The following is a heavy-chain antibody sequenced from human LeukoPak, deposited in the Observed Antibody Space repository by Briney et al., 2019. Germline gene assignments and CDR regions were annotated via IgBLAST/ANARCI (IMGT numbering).Heavy chain of an antibody. CDR1: GFNVNDAC. CDR2: VRKTAEGETT. CDR3: TAGLGKTDDDS. Sequence: GGPLRLSCEGSGFNVNDACMSWIRQAPGKGVEWVCRVRKTAEGETTAYAAHVRGRFIITRDDSKNMVFLQLNRLETEDTAIYYCTAGLGKTDDDSWGQGTLVTVSS. D-gene: IGHD4-11*01. J-gene: IGHJ4*02. V-gene: IGHV3-15*01.